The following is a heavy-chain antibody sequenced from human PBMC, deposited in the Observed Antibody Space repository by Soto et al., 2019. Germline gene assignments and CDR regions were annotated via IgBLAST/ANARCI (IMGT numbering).Heavy chain of an antibody. Sequence: PSGTLALTCAFYGVSFSSYKLTWFRKLPGRRLEWIGYIDSSGGTSYNPSLQSRVTISVDTSTKQFSLMLSSVTAADTAVYYCVRQGFGRLHGLVDVWGQGTTVKVSS. D-gene: IGHD3-10*01. V-gene: IGHV4-59*08. J-gene: IGHJ6*02. CDR2: IDSSGGT. CDR3: VRQGFGRLHGLVDV. CDR1: GVSFSSYK.